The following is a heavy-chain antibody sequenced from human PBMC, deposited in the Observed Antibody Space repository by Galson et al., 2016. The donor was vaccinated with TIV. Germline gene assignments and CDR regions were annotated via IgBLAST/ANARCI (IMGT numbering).Heavy chain of an antibody. CDR1: GGIFNNYA. J-gene: IGHJ4*02. D-gene: IGHD3-22*01. CDR2: IKPLYGPA. V-gene: IGHV1-69*13. Sequence: SVKVSCKASGGIFNNYAISWVRQAPGKGLEWMGGIKPLYGPAIYAQKFQGRLTVTADGSTAYLELRSLRSDDTAVYFCGRVGPFQFDSSGFTANWGQGTLVTVSA. CDR3: GRVGPFQFDSSGFTAN.